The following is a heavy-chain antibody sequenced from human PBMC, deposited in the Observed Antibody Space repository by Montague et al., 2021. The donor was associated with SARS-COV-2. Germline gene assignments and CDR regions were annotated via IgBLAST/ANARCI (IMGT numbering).Heavy chain of an antibody. J-gene: IGHJ5*02. Sequence: SETLSLTCTVSGGSISSSSYYWGWIRQPPGKGLEWIGSIHYSGSSXYNPSLKSRVTISVDTSKNQFSLKLSSVTAADTAVYYCARQGDRLLLEYWFDPWGQGTPVTVSS. V-gene: IGHV4-39*01. CDR1: GGSISSSSYY. D-gene: IGHD2-2*01. CDR3: ARQGDRLLLEYWFDP. CDR2: IHYSGSS.